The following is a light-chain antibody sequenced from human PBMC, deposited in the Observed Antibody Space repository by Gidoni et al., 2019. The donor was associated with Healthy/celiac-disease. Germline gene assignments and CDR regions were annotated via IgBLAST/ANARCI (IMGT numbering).Light chain of an antibody. CDR1: QGIISY. CDR2: AAS. J-gene: IGKJ1*01. CDR3: QQYYSFPWT. V-gene: IGKV1D-8*01. Sequence: VIWMTKYPSLLSASTGDRVTNSCRMSQGIISYLAWYQQKPGKAPELLIYAASTLQSGVPSRFSGSGSGTDFTLTISCLQSEDFATYYCQQYYSFPWTFGQGTKVEIK.